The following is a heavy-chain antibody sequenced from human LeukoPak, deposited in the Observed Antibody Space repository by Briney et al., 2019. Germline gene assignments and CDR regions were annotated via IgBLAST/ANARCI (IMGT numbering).Heavy chain of an antibody. D-gene: IGHD3-9*01. V-gene: IGHV3-23*01. J-gene: IGHJ4*02. CDR2: VSGRDTST. CDR1: GFTIGTAW. Sequence: PGGSLRLSCVSSGFTIGTAWMSWVRQAPGKGLEWVSAVSGRDTSTYYTDSVKGRFTISRDNSKNTLYLQMNSLSAEDTAIYYCAKWGDYDVLTGYYDSDYWGQGTLVTVSS. CDR3: AKWGDYDVLTGYYDSDY.